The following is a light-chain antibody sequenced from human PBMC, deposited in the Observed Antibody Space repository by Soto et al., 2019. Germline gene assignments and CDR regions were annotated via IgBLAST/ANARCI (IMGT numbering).Light chain of an antibody. J-gene: IGLJ2*01. CDR2: GNS. CDR1: SSNIGAGYD. V-gene: IGLV1-40*01. Sequence: QSVLTQPPSVSGAPGQRVTISCTGSSSNIGAGYDVHWYQQLPGTAPKLLIYGNSNRPSGVPDRFSGSKSGTSASLAITGLKAEDEADYYCQSYDSSLSGSEVFGGGTKLTV. CDR3: QSYDSSLSGSEV.